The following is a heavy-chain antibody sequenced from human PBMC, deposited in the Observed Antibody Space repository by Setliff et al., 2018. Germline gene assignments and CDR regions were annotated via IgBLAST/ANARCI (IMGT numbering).Heavy chain of an antibody. CDR2: INHSGST. CDR1: GGSFSDYY. V-gene: IGHV4-34*01. D-gene: IGHD2-2*01. J-gene: IGHJ3*02. Sequence: PSETLSLTCTVYGGSFSDYYWGWVRQPPGKGLEWIGEINHSGSTNYIPSLKSRLTISVDTSKNQFSLKLRSVTAADTAVYYCARGRMRGSCSGPSCTYDPFDIWGQGTPVTVSS. CDR3: ARGRMRGSCSGPSCTYDPFDI.